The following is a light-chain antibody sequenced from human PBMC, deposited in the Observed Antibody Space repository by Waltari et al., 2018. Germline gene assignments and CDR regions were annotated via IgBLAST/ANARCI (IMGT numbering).Light chain of an antibody. J-gene: IGKJ4*01. CDR2: AAS. Sequence: DIQMTHSPSSLTASVGDRVTITCRASQDIGDFLVWFQQRPGKAPKSLIYAASTLQGGVPSRFSGRGSGTDFTLTISSLQPEDSGTYYCQQYQDYPHTFGGGTRVEVK. CDR1: QDIGDF. CDR3: QQYQDYPHT. V-gene: IGKV1-16*01.